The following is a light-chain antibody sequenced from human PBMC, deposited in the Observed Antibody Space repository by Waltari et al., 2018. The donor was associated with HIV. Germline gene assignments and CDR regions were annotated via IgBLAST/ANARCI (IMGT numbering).Light chain of an antibody. CDR3: SSYTSRVTYV. V-gene: IGLV2-14*03. J-gene: IGLJ1*01. CDR1: SNDVGGSNY. CDR2: DVS. Sequence: QSALTQPASVSGSPGQSITISCTGTSNDVGGSNYVPWHQQHPGEAPKLIIHDVSDRPSGISNRFSGSKSGNTASLTISGLQTEDEADYYCSSYTSRVTYVFGTGTRVTVL.